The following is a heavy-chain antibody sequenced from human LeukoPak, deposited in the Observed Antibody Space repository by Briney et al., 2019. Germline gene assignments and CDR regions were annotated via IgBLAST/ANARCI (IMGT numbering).Heavy chain of an antibody. CDR1: GGSISSYY. CDR3: ARDIGNYYYDSSGYPFDY. Sequence: PSETLSLTCTVSGGSISSYYWSWIRQPAGKGLEWIGRIYTSGSTNYNPSLKSRVTMSVDTSKNQFSLKLSSVTAADTAVYYCARDIGNYYYDSSGYPFDYWGQGTLVTVSS. D-gene: IGHD3-22*01. V-gene: IGHV4-4*07. J-gene: IGHJ4*02. CDR2: IYTSGST.